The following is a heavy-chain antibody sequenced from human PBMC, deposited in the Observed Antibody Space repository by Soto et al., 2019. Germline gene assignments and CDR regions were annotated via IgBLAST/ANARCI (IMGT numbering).Heavy chain of an antibody. J-gene: IGHJ6*02. D-gene: IGHD2-8*02. CDR1: GGTFSSYA. Sequence: GASVKVSCTASGGTFSSYAISWVRQAPGQGLEWMGGIIPIFGTANYAQKFQGRVTITADESTSTAYMELSSLRSEDTAVYYCTKEWRMGSYYYGMDVWGQGTTVTVSS. V-gene: IGHV1-69*13. CDR2: IIPIFGTA. CDR3: TKEWRMGSYYYGMDV.